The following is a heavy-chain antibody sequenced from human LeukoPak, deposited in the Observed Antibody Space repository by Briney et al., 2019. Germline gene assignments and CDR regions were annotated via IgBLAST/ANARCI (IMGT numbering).Heavy chain of an antibody. J-gene: IGHJ3*02. CDR2: IYYSGSI. CDR1: GGSISSSSYY. V-gene: IGHV4-39*07. D-gene: IGHD1-1*01. CDR3: ARGGDNWSPHAFDI. Sequence: PSETLSLTCTVSGGSISSSSYYWGWIRQPPGKGLEWIGSIYYSGSIYYNPSLKSRVTISVDTSKNQFSLKLSAVTAADTAVYYCARGGDNWSPHAFDIWGQGTMVTVSS.